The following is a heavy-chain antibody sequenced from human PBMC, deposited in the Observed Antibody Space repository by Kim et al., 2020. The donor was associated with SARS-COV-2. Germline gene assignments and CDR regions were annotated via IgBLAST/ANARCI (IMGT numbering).Heavy chain of an antibody. Sequence: SETLSLTCTVSGGSISSGDYYWSWIRQPPGKGLEWIGYIYYSGSTYYNPSLKSRVTISVDTSKNQFSLKLSSVTAADTAVYYCARVPQAVAGFYYYSTVWTSGAKGPRSPSP. CDR3: ARVPQAVAGFYYYSTVWTS. CDR2: IYYSGST. V-gene: IGHV4-30-4*01. D-gene: IGHD6-19*01. J-gene: IGHJ6*02. CDR1: GGSISSGDYY.